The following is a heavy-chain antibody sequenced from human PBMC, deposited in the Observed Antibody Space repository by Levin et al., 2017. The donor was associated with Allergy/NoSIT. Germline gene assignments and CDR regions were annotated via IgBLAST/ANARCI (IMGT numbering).Heavy chain of an antibody. D-gene: IGHD4-23*01. J-gene: IGHJ4*02. V-gene: IGHV1-2*02. CDR3: ARIKSTLLTWVDERFDY. CDR2: TNPKDGGT. Sequence: GESLKISCKASGYSFTGYFIHWLRQAPGQGLEWMGWTNPKDGGTKYAQKFQGRVTLTRDTSISTAYMELSRLMSDARAVYYCARIKSTLLTWVDERFDYWGQGTLVTVSA. CDR1: GYSFTGYF.